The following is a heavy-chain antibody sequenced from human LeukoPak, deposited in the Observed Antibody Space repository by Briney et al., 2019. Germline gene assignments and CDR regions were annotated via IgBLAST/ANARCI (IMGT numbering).Heavy chain of an antibody. CDR1: GGSISSYY. V-gene: IGHV4-59*01. D-gene: IGHD1-26*01. Sequence: SETLSLTCTVSGGSISSYYWSWIRQPPGKGLEWIGYIYYSGSTNYNPSLKSRFTISVDTSKNQFSLKLSSVTAADTAVYYCARRGSYGWFDPWGQGTLVTVSS. CDR2: IYYSGST. J-gene: IGHJ5*02. CDR3: ARRGSYGWFDP.